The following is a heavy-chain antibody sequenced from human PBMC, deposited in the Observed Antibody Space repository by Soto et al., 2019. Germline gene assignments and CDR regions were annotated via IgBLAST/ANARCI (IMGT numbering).Heavy chain of an antibody. J-gene: IGHJ4*02. Sequence: EVQLVDSGGGLVQPGGSLRLSCAASGFTFSHHWMNWVRQAPGKGLEWVANIKEDGSEKFYVDSVKGRFTISRDNGKNSLYLQMNGLTADDTAVYYCARGSSGYGLMWFGEFLSSFDYWGQGTLVTVSS. V-gene: IGHV3-7*01. CDR2: IKEDGSEK. CDR1: GFTFSHHW. CDR3: ARGSSGYGLMWFGEFLSSFDY. D-gene: IGHD3-10*01.